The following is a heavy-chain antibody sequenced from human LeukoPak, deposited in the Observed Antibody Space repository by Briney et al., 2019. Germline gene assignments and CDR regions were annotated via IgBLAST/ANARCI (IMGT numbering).Heavy chain of an antibody. D-gene: IGHD2-15*01. CDR2: ISYDGSNK. CDR3: AREAVVAPRSLDY. CDR1: GFTFSSYA. V-gene: IGHV3-30-3*01. J-gene: IGHJ4*02. Sequence: GGSLRLSCAASGFTFSSYAMHWVRQAPGKGLEWVAVISYDGSNKYYADSVKGRFTISRDNSKNTLYLQMNSLRAEDTAVYYRAREAVVAPRSLDYWGQGTLVTISS.